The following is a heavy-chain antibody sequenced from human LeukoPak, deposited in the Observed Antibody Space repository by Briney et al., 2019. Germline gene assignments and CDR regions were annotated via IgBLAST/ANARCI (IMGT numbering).Heavy chain of an antibody. V-gene: IGHV1-24*01. D-gene: IGHD3-10*01. Sequence: ASVKVSCKVSGYTLTELSMHWVRQAPGKGLEWMGGFDPEDGETIYAQKFRGRVTMTEDTSTDTAYMELRSLRSEDTAVYYCATDRDYYGSGSLDYWGQGTLVTVSS. J-gene: IGHJ4*02. CDR2: FDPEDGET. CDR1: GYTLTELS. CDR3: ATDRDYYGSGSLDY.